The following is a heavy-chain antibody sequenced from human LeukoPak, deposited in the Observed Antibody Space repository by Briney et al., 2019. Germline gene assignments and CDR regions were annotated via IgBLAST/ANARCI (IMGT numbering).Heavy chain of an antibody. D-gene: IGHD2-2*01. V-gene: IGHV3-74*01. J-gene: IGHJ4*02. Sequence: GGSLRLSCAASGSYWMHWVRQAPGKGLVWVSHINGDGSWTSYADSVKGRFTISKDNAKNTVYLQMNNLRAEDTAVYYCVSFYETYWGRGTLVTVSS. CDR3: VSFYETY. CDR1: GSYW. CDR2: INGDGSWT.